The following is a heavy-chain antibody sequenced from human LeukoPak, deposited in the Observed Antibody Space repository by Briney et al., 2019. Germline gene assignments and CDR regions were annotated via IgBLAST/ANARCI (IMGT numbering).Heavy chain of an antibody. J-gene: IGHJ3*02. V-gene: IGHV3-48*04. CDR3: ARPRGYGYSDIFDI. D-gene: IGHD5-18*01. Sequence: PGGSLRLSCATSGFTFSSYSLNWVRQAPGKGLEWVSYSSGSGSTIYYADSVKGRFTISRDNAKNSLYVHMNSLRAEDTAVYYCARPRGYGYSDIFDIWGQGTMVTVSS. CDR2: SSGSGSTI. CDR1: GFTFSSYS.